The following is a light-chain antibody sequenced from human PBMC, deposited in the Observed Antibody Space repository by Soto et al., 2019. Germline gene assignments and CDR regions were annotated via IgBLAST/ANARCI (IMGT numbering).Light chain of an antibody. J-gene: IGKJ5*01. CDR3: QQYGISLSFT. V-gene: IGKV3-20*01. Sequence: EMVLPNFQGTLPLSPGAGATLSGGPGQSVGNNYLAWYQQNPGQAPRLIIFNVSSRATGIPHRFSGSGSGTDFSLTISRLEPEDFAVYYCQQYGISLSFTFGQGTRLEIK. CDR2: NVS. CDR1: QSVGNNY.